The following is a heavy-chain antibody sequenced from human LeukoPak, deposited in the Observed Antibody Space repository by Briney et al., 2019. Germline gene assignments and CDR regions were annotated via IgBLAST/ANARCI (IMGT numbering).Heavy chain of an antibody. CDR1: GGTFSSYA. CDR2: IIPIFGTA. V-gene: IGHV1-69*05. D-gene: IGHD2-2*01. CDR3: ASSPGTYCSSTSCYFDY. J-gene: IGHJ4*02. Sequence: SVKVSCKASGGTFSSYAISWVRQAPGQGLEWMGGIIPIFGTANYAQKFQGRVTITTDESTSTAYMELSSLRSEDTAVYYCASSPGTYCSSTSCYFDYWGQGTLVTVSS.